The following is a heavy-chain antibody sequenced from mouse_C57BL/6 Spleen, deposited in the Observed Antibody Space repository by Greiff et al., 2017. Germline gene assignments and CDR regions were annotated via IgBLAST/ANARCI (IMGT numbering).Heavy chain of an antibody. CDR2: ILPGSGST. J-gene: IGHJ4*01. V-gene: IGHV1-9*01. CDR3: ARSGGNYVPYAMDY. CDR1: GYTFTGYW. D-gene: IGHD2-1*01. Sequence: KLSCKAPGYTFTGYWIEWVKQRPGHGLEWIGEILPGSGSTNYNEKFKGKATFTADTSSNTAYMQLSILTTEDSAIYYCARSGGNYVPYAMDYWGQGTSVTVSS.